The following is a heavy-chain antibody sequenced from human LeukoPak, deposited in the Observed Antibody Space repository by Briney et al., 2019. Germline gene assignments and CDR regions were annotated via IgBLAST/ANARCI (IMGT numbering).Heavy chain of an antibody. CDR3: AHAPTVLMPPWRYYFDY. D-gene: IGHD2-2*01. CDR2: IYRDNDK. J-gene: IGHJ4*02. CDR1: GFSLSTSGVA. V-gene: IGHV2-5*02. Sequence: SGPTLVNPTQTLTLTCTFSGFSLSTSGVAVGWIRQPPGKALEWLALIYRDNDKRYRPSLKSRLTITKDTSKNQVVLTMTDMDPVDTATYYCAHAPTVLMPPWRYYFDYWGQGILVTVSS.